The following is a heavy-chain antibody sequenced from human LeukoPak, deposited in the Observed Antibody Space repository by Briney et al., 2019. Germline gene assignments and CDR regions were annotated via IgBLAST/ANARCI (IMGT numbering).Heavy chain of an antibody. Sequence: PSEPLSLTCAVYGGSVSGYYWSWIRPPPEKGPEWIGEISHRGRTHYTPSLQSRVTMSVDPSKNQFALNLISVTAADTAVYYCARVPLRFLEPFDYWGQGILVTVSS. CDR1: GGSVSGYY. V-gene: IGHV4-34*01. D-gene: IGHD3-3*01. J-gene: IGHJ4*02. CDR2: ISHRGRT. CDR3: ARVPLRFLEPFDY.